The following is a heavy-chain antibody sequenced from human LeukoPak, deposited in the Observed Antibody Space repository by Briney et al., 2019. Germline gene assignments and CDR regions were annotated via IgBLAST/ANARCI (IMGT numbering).Heavy chain of an antibody. CDR1: GGSISSYY. D-gene: IGHD2-8*01. J-gene: IGHJ4*02. CDR3: ARNEINGDYYFDY. CDR2: IYYSGST. Sequence: SETLSLTCTVSGGSISSYYWNWIRQPPGKGLEWIGYIYYSGSTNYNPSLKSRVTISVDTSKNQFSLKLSSVTAADTAVYYCARNEINGDYYFDYWGQGTLVTVSS. V-gene: IGHV4-59*01.